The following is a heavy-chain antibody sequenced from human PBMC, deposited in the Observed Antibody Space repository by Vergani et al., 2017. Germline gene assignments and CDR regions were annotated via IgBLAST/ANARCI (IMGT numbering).Heavy chain of an antibody. V-gene: IGHV1-69*02. CDR3: ARGNGSPLVPLYYYYGIDV. D-gene: IGHD6-13*01. J-gene: IGHJ6*02. Sequence: QVQLVQSGAEVKKPGSSVKVSCKASGGTFSSYTISWVRQAPGQGLEWMGRIIPILGIANYAQKFQGRVTITADKSTSTAYMELSSLRSEDTAVYYCARGNGSPLVPLYYYYGIDVWGQGTTVTVSS. CDR1: GGTFSSYT. CDR2: IIPILGIA.